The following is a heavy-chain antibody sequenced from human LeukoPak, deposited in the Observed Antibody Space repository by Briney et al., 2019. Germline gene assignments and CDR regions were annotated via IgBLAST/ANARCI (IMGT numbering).Heavy chain of an antibody. CDR1: GGPITSGTYY. J-gene: IGHJ6*03. D-gene: IGHD2/OR15-2a*01. CDR3: ARPLSYYYYMDV. V-gene: IGHV4-39*01. Sequence: SETLSLTCTVSGGPITSGTYYWGWIRQPPGKGLEWIGSTHYSGNTYYNPSLKSRVTISVDTSKNQFSLKLSSVTAADTAVYYCARPLSYYYYMDVWGKGTTVTVSS. CDR2: THYSGNT.